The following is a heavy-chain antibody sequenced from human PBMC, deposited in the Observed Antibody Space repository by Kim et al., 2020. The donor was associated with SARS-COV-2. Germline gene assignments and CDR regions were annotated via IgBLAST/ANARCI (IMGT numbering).Heavy chain of an antibody. J-gene: IGHJ4*02. CDR2: GST. D-gene: IGHD7-27*01. V-gene: IGHV4-4*09. Sequence: GSTNNTPSFKGRVTILVDTSKNQFSLTLSSVTAADTAVYYCARGDWGELLWGQGTLVTVSS. CDR3: ARGDWGELL.